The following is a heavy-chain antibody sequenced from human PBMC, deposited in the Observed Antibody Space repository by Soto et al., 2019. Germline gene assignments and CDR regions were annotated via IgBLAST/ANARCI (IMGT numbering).Heavy chain of an antibody. V-gene: IGHV4-59*08. CDR3: ASLYGSGSYYPSDDGMDV. CDR1: GGSISSYY. Sequence: SETLSLTCTVSGGSISSYYWSWIRQPPGKGLEWIGYIYYSGSTNYNPSLKSRVTISVDTSKNQFSLKLSSVTAAYTAVYYCASLYGSGSYYPSDDGMDVWGQGTTVTVSS. D-gene: IGHD3-10*01. CDR2: IYYSGST. J-gene: IGHJ6*02.